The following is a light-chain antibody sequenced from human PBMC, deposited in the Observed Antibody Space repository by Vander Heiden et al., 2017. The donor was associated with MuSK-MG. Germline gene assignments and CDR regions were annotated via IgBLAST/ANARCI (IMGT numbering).Light chain of an antibody. CDR3: QQRSTWRRT. V-gene: IGKV3-11*01. CDR2: AAS. CDR1: RSVSRD. J-gene: IGKJ2*01. Sequence: EIVLTQSPATLSLSPGERATLSCAGSRSVSRDLAWYQQKPGQAPRLLICAASSRAPGIPPRFSGSGSGTDFTLTIRNLEPEDFAVYCCQQRSTWRRTFGPGAKVEI.